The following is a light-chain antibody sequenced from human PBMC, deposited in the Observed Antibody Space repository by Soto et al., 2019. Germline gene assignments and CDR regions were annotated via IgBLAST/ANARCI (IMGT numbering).Light chain of an antibody. V-gene: IGLV2-11*01. CDR3: CSHEGRYTWV. CDR2: DVS. J-gene: IGLJ2*01. Sequence: QSALTQPRSVSGSPGQSVTISCTGTSSDVGGYHYVSWYQQHPGKAPKLMLYDVSKRPSGVPDRFSGSKSGNTASLTISGLQAEDEAHYYCCSHEGRYTWVFGGGTKVTVL. CDR1: SSDVGGYHY.